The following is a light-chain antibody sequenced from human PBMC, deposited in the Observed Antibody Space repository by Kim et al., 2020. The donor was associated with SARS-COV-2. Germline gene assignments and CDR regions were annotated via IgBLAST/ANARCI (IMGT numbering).Light chain of an antibody. Sequence: ASVGDRVTITWRASQRISYDLAWFQQQPGKGPKSLIYAASSMQSGVPSRFSGSGSGTEFTLTISTLQPEDFGTYYCQQYSDYPLTFGGGTKVDIK. CDR2: AAS. CDR3: QQYSDYPLT. J-gene: IGKJ4*01. V-gene: IGKV1-16*01. CDR1: QRISYD.